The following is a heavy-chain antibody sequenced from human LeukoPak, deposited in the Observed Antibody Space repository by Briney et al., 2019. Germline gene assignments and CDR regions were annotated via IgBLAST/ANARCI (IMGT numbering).Heavy chain of an antibody. D-gene: IGHD3-10*01. CDR2: ISSDGYST. V-gene: IGHV3-23*01. CDR1: GFTFSDYY. Sequence: GGSLRLSCAASGFTFSDYYMSWVRQAPGKGLEWVSGISSDGYSTYYADSVKGRFTISRDPSQNTLYLEMNSLRVEDTAVYYCAKVIGSGSYSPNYYYYYGMDVWGQGTTVTVSS. CDR3: AKVIGSGSYSPNYYYYYGMDV. J-gene: IGHJ6*02.